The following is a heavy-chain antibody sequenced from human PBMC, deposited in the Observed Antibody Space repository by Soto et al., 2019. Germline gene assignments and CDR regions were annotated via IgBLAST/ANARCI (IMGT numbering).Heavy chain of an antibody. D-gene: IGHD3-16*01. CDR1: GCSISSGGYY. CDR2: IHYSVST. V-gene: IGHV4-31*03. CDR3: ARGVLH. J-gene: IGHJ4*02. Sequence: QVQLQASGPGLGKPSQTLSLTCTVSGCSISSGGYYWSCLRQHPGKGLEWIGCIHYSVSTYYNPSLKSRVTISVDPSKNQFSLKLSSVTAADTAVYYCARGVLHWCQGTLVTVSS.